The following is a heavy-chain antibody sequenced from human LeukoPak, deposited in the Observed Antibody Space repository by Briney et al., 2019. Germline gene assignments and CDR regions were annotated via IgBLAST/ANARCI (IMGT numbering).Heavy chain of an antibody. Sequence: PSETLSLTCTVSAGSISGHSWNWIRQPPGKGLEWIGYIYYSGSTNYNPSLKSRVTISVDTSKNQFSLMLISVTAADTAVYYCARAPRVYPLYGMDVWGQGTTVTVSS. CDR1: AGSISGHS. CDR3: ARAPRVYPLYGMDV. CDR2: IYYSGST. D-gene: IGHD3-16*02. J-gene: IGHJ6*02. V-gene: IGHV4-59*11.